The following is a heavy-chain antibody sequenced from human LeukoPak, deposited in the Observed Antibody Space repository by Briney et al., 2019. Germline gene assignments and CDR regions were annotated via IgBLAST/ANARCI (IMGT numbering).Heavy chain of an antibody. CDR2: IHSGGTT. J-gene: IGHJ6*03. D-gene: IGHD5-18*01. Sequence: SETLSLTCTVSVGSLSRFYWAWIRQPAGRVLEWIGRIHSGGTTNYNPSLESRLTFSLDTSQNQFSLKLNSVTAADTAVYYYARDSPDGYTSGHYYYYLDVWGKGTTVTVSS. CDR1: VGSLSRFY. CDR3: ARDSPDGYTSGHYYYYLDV. V-gene: IGHV4-4*07.